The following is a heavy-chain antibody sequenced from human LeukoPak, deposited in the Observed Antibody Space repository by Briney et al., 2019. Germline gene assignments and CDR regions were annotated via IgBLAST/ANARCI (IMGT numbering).Heavy chain of an antibody. V-gene: IGHV4-61*01. Sequence: EPSETLSLTCTVSGGSVSSGSYYWSWIRQPPGKGLVWIGYIYYSGSTNYNPSLKSRATISVDTSKNQFSLKLSSVTAADTAVYYCARDRPLGYWGQGTLVTVSS. J-gene: IGHJ4*02. D-gene: IGHD6-6*01. CDR2: IYYSGST. CDR1: GGSVSSGSYY. CDR3: ARDRPLGY.